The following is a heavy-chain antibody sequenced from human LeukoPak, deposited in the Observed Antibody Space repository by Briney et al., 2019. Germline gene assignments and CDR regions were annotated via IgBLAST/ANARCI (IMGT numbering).Heavy chain of an antibody. CDR2: IYYSGST. D-gene: IGHD1-1*01. V-gene: IGHV4-59*01. J-gene: IGHJ4*02. CDR1: GGSISSYY. CDR3: ARTYNYWSPYFDY. Sequence: PSETLSLTCTVSGGSISSYYWSWIRQPPGKGLEWIGYIYYSGSTNYNPSLKSRVTISVDTSKNQFSLKLTSVTAADTAVYYCARTYNYWSPYFDYWGQGALVTVSS.